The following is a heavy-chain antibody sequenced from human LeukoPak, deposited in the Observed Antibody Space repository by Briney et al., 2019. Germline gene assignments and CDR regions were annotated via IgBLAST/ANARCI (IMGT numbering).Heavy chain of an antibody. D-gene: IGHD3-22*01. V-gene: IGHV3-30*02. J-gene: IGHJ4*02. CDR2: IRYDGSNK. CDR3: ARGLRYNYDSSAYFLDY. CDR1: GFTFSRFA. Sequence: GGSLRLSCAASGFTFSRFAMHWVRQVPGKGLEWVAFIRYDGSNKYYADSVKGRFTISRDNSKNTLYLQMNSLRAEDTAIYYCARGLRYNYDSSAYFLDYWGQGTLVTVSS.